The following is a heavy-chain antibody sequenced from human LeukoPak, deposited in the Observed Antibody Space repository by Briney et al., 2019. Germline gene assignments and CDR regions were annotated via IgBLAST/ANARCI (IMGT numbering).Heavy chain of an antibody. CDR2: VNPNSGAT. D-gene: IGHD4/OR15-4a*01. Sequence: ASVKVSCKASGGTFSSYAISWLRQAPGQGFEWMGWVNPNSGATNYAQRFQGRVTMTWQTSISTGNMELSSLRSDDTAVYYCARAYEYGWFDPWGQGTLVTVSS. V-gene: IGHV1-2*02. CDR1: GGTFSSYA. CDR3: ARAYEYGWFDP. J-gene: IGHJ5*02.